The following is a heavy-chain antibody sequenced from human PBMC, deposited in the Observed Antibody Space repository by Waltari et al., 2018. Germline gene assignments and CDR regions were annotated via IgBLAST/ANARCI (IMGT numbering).Heavy chain of an antibody. CDR1: GYTFTGYY. CDR2: INPNSGAT. D-gene: IGHD2-15*01. CDR3: ARTPAHCSGGSCYSRLFDP. Sequence: QVQLVQSGAEVKKPGASVKVSCKAPGYTFTGYYMHWVRQAPGQGLEWMGWINPNSGATNYAQKFQGRVTMTRDTSISTAYMELSRLRSDDTAVYYCARTPAHCSGGSCYSRLFDPWGQGTLVTVSS. V-gene: IGHV1-2*02. J-gene: IGHJ5*02.